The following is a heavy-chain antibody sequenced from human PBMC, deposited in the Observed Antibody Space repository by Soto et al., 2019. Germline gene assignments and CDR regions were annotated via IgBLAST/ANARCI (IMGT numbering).Heavy chain of an antibody. Sequence: QVHLVQSGAEVKKPGSSVNVSCKASGGTFSNYAITWVRQAPGQGLEWVGRIIPIFGTTNVAQKFQGRVTITADESTTTAYMELSGLRSDDTAVYYCAKDGGADGYFGNWLDPWGQVTLGTVAA. CDR1: GGTFSNYA. D-gene: IGHD5-12*01. J-gene: IGHJ5*02. CDR3: AKDGGADGYFGNWLDP. V-gene: IGHV1-69*15. CDR2: IIPIFGTT.